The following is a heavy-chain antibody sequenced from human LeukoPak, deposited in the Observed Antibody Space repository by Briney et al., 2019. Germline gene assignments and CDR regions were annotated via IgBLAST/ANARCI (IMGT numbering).Heavy chain of an antibody. CDR2: IYHSGST. V-gene: IGHV4-30-2*01. D-gene: IGHD3-22*01. CDR1: GGSISSGGYS. CDR3: ARDGFTNYYDSSGYPDY. Sequence: SQTLSVTCAVSGGSISSGGYSWSWIRQPPGKGLEWIGYIYHSGSTYYNPSLKSRVTISVDRSKNQFSLKLSSVTAADTAVYYCARDGFTNYYDSSGYPDYWGQGTLVTVSS. J-gene: IGHJ4*02.